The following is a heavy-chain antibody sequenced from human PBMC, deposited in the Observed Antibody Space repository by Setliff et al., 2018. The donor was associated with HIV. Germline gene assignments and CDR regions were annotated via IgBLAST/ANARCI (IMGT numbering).Heavy chain of an antibody. CDR3: AIGFGRSTWTYYYYMDV. V-gene: IGHV1-69*13. CDR2: IIPIFGTT. CDR1: GGTFSSYA. J-gene: IGHJ6*03. D-gene: IGHD6-13*01. Sequence: ASVKVSCKASGGTFSSYAISWVRQAPRQGLEWMGGIIPIFGTTNYAQKFQGRVTITADESTSTAYVEVSSLRSEDTAVYFCAIGFGRSTWTYYYYMDVWGKGTTVTVSS.